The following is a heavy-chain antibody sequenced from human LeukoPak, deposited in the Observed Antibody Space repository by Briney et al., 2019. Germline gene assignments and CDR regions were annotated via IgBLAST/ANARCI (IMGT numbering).Heavy chain of an antibody. J-gene: IGHJ5*02. Sequence: PSETLSLTCTVSGGSISSGSYYWSWIRQPAGKGLEWIGRIYTSGSTNYNPSLKSRVTISVDTSKNQLSLKLSSVTAADTAVYYCARDRDDYKYNWFDPWGQGTLVTVSS. D-gene: IGHD5-24*01. V-gene: IGHV4-61*02. CDR3: ARDRDDYKYNWFDP. CDR1: GGSISSGSYY. CDR2: IYTSGST.